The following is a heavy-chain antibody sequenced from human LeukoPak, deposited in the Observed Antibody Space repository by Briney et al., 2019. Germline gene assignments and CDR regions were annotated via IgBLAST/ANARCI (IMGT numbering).Heavy chain of an antibody. D-gene: IGHD2-15*01. CDR2: IYYSGST. J-gene: IGHJ3*02. CDR3: AREVPEYCSGGSCYTDAFDI. V-gene: IGHV4-39*07. CDR1: GGSISSSPYY. Sequence: PSETLSLTCTVSGGSISSSPYYWGWIRQPPGKGLEWIGSIYYSGSTNYNPSLKSRVTISVDKSKNQFSLKLSSVTAADTAVYYCAREVPEYCSGGSCYTDAFDIWGQGTMVTVSS.